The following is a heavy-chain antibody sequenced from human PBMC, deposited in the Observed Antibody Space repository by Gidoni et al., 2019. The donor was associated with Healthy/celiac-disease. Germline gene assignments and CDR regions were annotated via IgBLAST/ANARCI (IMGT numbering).Heavy chain of an antibody. D-gene: IGHD2-15*01. CDR3: ARGVVVAVSYYYGMDV. CDR2: IIPIFGTA. Sequence: VQLVQSGAEVKKPGSSVKVSCKASGGTFSRYAISWVRQDPGQGLEWMGGIIPIFGTANYAQKFQGRVTSTADESTSTAYMELSSLRSEDTAVYYCARGVVVAVSYYYGMDVWGQGTTVTVSS. CDR1: GGTFSRYA. V-gene: IGHV1-69*01. J-gene: IGHJ6*02.